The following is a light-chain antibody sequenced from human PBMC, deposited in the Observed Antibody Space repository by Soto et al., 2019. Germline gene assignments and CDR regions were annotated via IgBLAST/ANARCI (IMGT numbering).Light chain of an antibody. CDR3: CSYAGRSTYV. CDR2: EVS. Sequence: QSVLTQPASVSGSPGQSITISCTGTSSDVGRYNLVSWYQQHPGKAPKLMIYEVSKRPSGVSNRFSGSKSGNTASLTSSGLQADVDADYYCCSYAGRSTYVFATGTKVTV. J-gene: IGLJ1*01. CDR1: SSDVGRYNL. V-gene: IGLV2-23*02.